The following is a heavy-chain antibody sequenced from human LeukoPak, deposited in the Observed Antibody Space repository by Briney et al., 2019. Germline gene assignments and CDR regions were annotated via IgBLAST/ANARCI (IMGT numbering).Heavy chain of an antibody. V-gene: IGHV3-21*06. J-gene: IGHJ5*02. CDR3: ARAFDP. CDR2: ISGYSDYI. CDR1: GFKFNSYS. Sequence: GGSLRLSCAGSGFKFNSYSMNWVRRARGKGLEWVSSISGYSDYIFYADSVRGRFTVSRDNAKNSLYLQTDSLRVEDTAVYYCARAFDPWGQGTLVAVSS.